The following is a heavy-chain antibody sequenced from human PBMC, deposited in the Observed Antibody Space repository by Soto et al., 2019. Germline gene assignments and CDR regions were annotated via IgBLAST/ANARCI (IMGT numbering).Heavy chain of an antibody. J-gene: IGHJ4*02. CDR1: GYSFTSYW. CDR2: IYPGDSDT. D-gene: IGHD6-6*01. V-gene: IGHV5-51*01. CDR3: ARRVFGSSSSTPYYFDY. Sequence: GESLKISCKGSGYSFTSYWIGWVRQMPGKGLEWMGIIYPGDSDTRYSPSFQGQVTISADKSISTAYLQWSSLKASDTAMYYCARRVFGSSSSTPYYFDYWGQGTLVTGSS.